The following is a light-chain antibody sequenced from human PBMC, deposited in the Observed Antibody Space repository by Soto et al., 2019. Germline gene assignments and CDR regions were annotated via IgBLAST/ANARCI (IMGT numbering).Light chain of an antibody. V-gene: IGKV3-15*01. CDR3: QQYNGWPIT. J-gene: IGKJ5*01. Sequence: EIVMTQSPGTLSVSPGDRVTLLCRASQSVGNNLAWHQQKPGQAPRIIIYGASTRATGFPARFNGSGSGTECTLTISSLQSEDVSVYYCQQYNGWPITFGQGTRLEIK. CDR2: GAS. CDR1: QSVGNN.